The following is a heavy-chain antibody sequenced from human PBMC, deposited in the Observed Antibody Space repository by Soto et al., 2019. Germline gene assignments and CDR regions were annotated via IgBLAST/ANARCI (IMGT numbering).Heavy chain of an antibody. CDR3: ARGEYTGPFDY. V-gene: IGHV3-21*06. CDR2: ISSGSSYI. Sequence: GESLKISCAASGITFRRYSMNWVRQAPGKGLEWVSFISSGSSYIYYADSVEGRFTISRDNAENSLYLQMNSLRGDDTAVYYCARGEYTGPFDYWGHGTLVTVSS. CDR1: GITFRRYS. D-gene: IGHD5-12*01. J-gene: IGHJ4*01.